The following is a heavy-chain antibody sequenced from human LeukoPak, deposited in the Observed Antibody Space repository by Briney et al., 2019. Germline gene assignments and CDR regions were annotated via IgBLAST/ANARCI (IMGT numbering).Heavy chain of an antibody. CDR3: VRGLDTALVTAFDY. Sequence: SVKVSCKASGGTFSIYAISWVRQAPGQGLEWMGGIIPMFGTSKYAQKFQGRVTMTADDSTSTAYMELSSLSSEDTAVYHCVRGLDTALVTAFDYWGQGTLVTVSA. CDR1: GGTFSIYA. J-gene: IGHJ4*02. D-gene: IGHD5-18*01. CDR2: IIPMFGTS. V-gene: IGHV1-69*13.